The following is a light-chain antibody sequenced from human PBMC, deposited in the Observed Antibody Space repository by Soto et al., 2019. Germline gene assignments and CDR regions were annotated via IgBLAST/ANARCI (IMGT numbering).Light chain of an antibody. CDR2: GAT. Sequence: EIVMTQSPVTLSVSPGERATLSCRATQSVSSNLAWYQQKRGQAPRLLIYGATTRATGIPARLSGSVSGTELTLTISSLRSEDFAVYYCQQHDKRPFTCGQGTKLDIK. CDR3: QQHDKRPFT. CDR1: QSVSSN. V-gene: IGKV3-15*01. J-gene: IGKJ2*01.